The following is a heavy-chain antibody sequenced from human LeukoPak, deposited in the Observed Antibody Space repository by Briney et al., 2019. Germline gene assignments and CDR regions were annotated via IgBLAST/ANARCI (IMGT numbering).Heavy chain of an antibody. CDR2: VSDSGDYT. D-gene: IGHD3-3*01. CDR1: GFTFSTSA. CDR3: AKIFGVVSYYYYMDV. V-gene: IGHV3-23*01. J-gene: IGHJ6*03. Sequence: GGSLRLSCVTSGFTFSTSAMGWVRQAPGTGLEWVSVVSDSGDYTSYADSVKGRFRISRDNSENKLYLQMNSLRTEDTAIYYCAKIFGVVSYYYYMDVWGKGTTVTVSS.